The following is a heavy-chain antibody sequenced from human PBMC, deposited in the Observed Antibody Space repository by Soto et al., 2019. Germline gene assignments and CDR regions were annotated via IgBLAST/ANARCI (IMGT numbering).Heavy chain of an antibody. J-gene: IGHJ5*02. CDR3: ARTSSSWLTRNWFDP. Sequence: PSATLSLTCTVSGGSISSSSYYWGWIRQPPGKGLEWIGSIYYSGSTYYNPSLKSRVTISVDTSKNQFSLKLSSVNAADTAVYYCARTSSSWLTRNWFDPWGQRTLVTVS. V-gene: IGHV4-39*01. CDR1: GGSISSSSYY. CDR2: IYYSGST. D-gene: IGHD6-13*01.